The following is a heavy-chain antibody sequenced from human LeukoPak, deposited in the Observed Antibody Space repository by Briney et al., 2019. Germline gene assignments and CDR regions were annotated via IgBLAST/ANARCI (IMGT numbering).Heavy chain of an antibody. V-gene: IGHV4-59*08. Sequence: SETLSPTCSVSGGSISSLYWSWIRQPPGKGLEWIGYIYYTGSTNYNPSLKSRVTMFVDMSKNQFSLRLSSVTAADTAVYYCARHRAYSSSSPFDYWGQGTLVTVSS. CDR3: ARHRAYSSSSPFDY. CDR2: IYYTGST. CDR1: GGSISSLY. D-gene: IGHD6-6*01. J-gene: IGHJ4*02.